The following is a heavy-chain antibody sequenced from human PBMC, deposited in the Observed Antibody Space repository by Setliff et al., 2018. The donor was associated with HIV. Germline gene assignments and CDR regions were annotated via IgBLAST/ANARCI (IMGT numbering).Heavy chain of an antibody. CDR1: GFTFSNTW. CDR2: MKSKTDGGTT. CDR3: ARAVVNSNFYYYMDV. Sequence: LRLSCAASGFTFSNTWMSWVRQAPGKGLEWVGRMKSKTDGGTTDYTPPVKGRSTISRDDSKNTLYLQMDSLKTEDSAVYYCARAVVNSNFYYYMDVWGKGTTVTVSS. J-gene: IGHJ6*03. V-gene: IGHV3-15*01. D-gene: IGHD2-15*01.